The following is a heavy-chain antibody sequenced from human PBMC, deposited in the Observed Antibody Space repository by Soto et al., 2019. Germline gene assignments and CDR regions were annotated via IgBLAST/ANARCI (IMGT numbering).Heavy chain of an antibody. V-gene: IGHV3-23*01. CDR2: ISGSGGST. D-gene: IGHD3-10*01. CDR1: GFTFSSYA. J-gene: IGHJ5*02. CDR3: AKYGVRGDYNHWYNWFDP. Sequence: GGSLRLSCAASGFTFSSYAMSWVRQAPGKGLEWVSAISGSGGSTYYADSVKGRFTISRDNSKNTLYLQMNSLRAEDTAVYYCAKYGVRGDYNHWYNWFDPWGQGTLVTVSS.